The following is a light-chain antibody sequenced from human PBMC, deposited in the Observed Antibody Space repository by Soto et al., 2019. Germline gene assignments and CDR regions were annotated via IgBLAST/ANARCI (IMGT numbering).Light chain of an antibody. V-gene: IGLV1-40*01. Sequence: QSVLTQPPSVSGAPGQRVTISCTGSSSNIGAGYDVHWFQQFPGTAPKLLIYAHSNRPSVVPDRFSGSTSGTSASLAITGLQAEDEADYYCQSYDTPSEVFGGGTQLTVL. CDR1: SSNIGAGYD. CDR2: AHS. J-gene: IGLJ2*01. CDR3: QSYDTPSEV.